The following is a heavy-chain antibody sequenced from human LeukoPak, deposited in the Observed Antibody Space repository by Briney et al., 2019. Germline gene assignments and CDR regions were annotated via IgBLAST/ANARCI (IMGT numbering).Heavy chain of an antibody. J-gene: IGHJ6*03. CDR1: GASISSGSFY. Sequence: PSETLSLTCTVSGASISSGSFYWSWVRQPAGKGLEWIGRIYTSANTNYNPSLKSRVTISVDTSKNQFSLNLSSVTAADTAVYYCARAVYYYMDVWGKGTTVTISS. CDR3: ARAVYYYMDV. V-gene: IGHV4-61*02. CDR2: IYTSANT.